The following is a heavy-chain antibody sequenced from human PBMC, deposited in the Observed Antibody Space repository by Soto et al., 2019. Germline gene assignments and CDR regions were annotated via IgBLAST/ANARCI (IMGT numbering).Heavy chain of an antibody. D-gene: IGHD6-13*01. V-gene: IGHV3-48*01. J-gene: IGHJ4*02. CDR3: ARDSAGTY. CDR2: ISGSGGTI. Sequence: VQLVESGGGLVQPGGSLRLSCAASGFTFSYYSMNWVRQAPGKGLEWVSYISGSGGTIYYADSVKGRFTISRDNANNSLYLQMNSLRAEDTAVYYCARDSAGTYWGQGTLVTVSS. CDR1: GFTFSYYS.